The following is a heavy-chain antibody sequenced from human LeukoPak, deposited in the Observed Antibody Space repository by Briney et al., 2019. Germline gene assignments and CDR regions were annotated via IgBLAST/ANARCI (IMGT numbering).Heavy chain of an antibody. D-gene: IGHD2-21*02. Sequence: GSLRLSCAASGFTFSRYWMSWVRQAPGRGLEWVADIKQDGTQKYYVDSVEGRITISRDNVKNSLYLQMNSLRVEDTAVYYCARDCGSDCSQAFDIWGQGTMVTVS. CDR2: IKQDGTQK. CDR3: ARDCGSDCSQAFDI. V-gene: IGHV3-7*05. J-gene: IGHJ3*02. CDR1: GFTFSRYW.